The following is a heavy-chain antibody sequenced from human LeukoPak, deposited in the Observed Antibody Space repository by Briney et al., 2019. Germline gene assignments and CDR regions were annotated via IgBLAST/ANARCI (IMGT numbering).Heavy chain of an antibody. V-gene: IGHV3-11*01. D-gene: IGHD3-10*01. CDR2: TSSSGGTI. Sequence: GGSLRLSRAASGFTFSDYYMSWIRQAPGKGLEWVSYTSSSGGTIYYADSVKGRFTISRDNAKNSLYLQMNSLRAEDTAVYYCARARGYYYGMDVWGQGTTVTVSS. J-gene: IGHJ6*02. CDR3: ARARGYYYGMDV. CDR1: GFTFSDYY.